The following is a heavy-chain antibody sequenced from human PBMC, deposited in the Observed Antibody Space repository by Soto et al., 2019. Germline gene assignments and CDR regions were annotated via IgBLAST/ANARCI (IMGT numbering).Heavy chain of an antibody. J-gene: IGHJ4*02. D-gene: IGHD6-13*01. CDR1: GGTFSSYA. CDR3: ASEVPGIAAAGIYGY. CDR2: IIPIFGTA. Sequence: QVQLVQSGAEVKKPGSSVKVSCKASGGTFSSYAISWVRQAPGQGLELMGGIIPIFGTANYAQKFQGRVTITADESTSTAYMELRSLRSEDTAVYYCASEVPGIAAAGIYGYWGQGTLVTVSS. V-gene: IGHV1-69*01.